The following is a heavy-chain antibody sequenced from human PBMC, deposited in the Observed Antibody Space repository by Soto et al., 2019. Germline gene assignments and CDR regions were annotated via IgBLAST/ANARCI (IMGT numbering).Heavy chain of an antibody. CDR1: VGFMRNNRYS. D-gene: IGHD3-22*01. V-gene: IGHV4-39*01. J-gene: IGHJ3*02. Sequence: SSDTLSLTCTVSVGFMRNNRYSWGWIRQPPGKGLEWIGNIYSSGSTYSNPSLKSRVTISVDTSKNQFFLKLSSVTAADTAVYYCARHVERSSGYSRRDAFDIWGQGTLVT. CDR3: ARHVERSSGYSRRDAFDI. CDR2: IYSSGST.